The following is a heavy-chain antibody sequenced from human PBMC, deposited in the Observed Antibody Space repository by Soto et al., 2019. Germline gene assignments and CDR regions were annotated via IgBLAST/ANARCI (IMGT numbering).Heavy chain of an antibody. J-gene: IGHJ4*02. CDR1: GFSLTTTGVG. D-gene: IGHD2-15*01. CDR2: IYWDDDK. CDR3: AHRAVLCSGGTCYSHPFDF. V-gene: IGHV2-5*02. Sequence: QITLKESGPTLVKPTQTLTLTCTFSGFSLTTTGVGVGWIRQPPGKALEWLAIIYWDDDKRYSPSLKSRLTSSKDTSNTQVVRTMTTMDPVDTATYFCAHRAVLCSGGTCYSHPFDFWGQGTLVTVSS.